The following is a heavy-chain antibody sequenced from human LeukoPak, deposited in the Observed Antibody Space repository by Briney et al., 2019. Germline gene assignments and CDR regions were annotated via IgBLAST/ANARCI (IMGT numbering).Heavy chain of an antibody. CDR3: ARDGGIAAAPRDNWFDP. Sequence: GGSLRLSCAASGFTFSSYEMNWVRQAPGKGLEWVSYISSSGSTIYYADSVKGRFTISRDNDKNSLYLQMNSLRAEDTAVYYCARDGGIAAAPRDNWFDPWGQGTLVTVSS. CDR2: ISSSGSTI. V-gene: IGHV3-48*03. J-gene: IGHJ5*02. CDR1: GFTFSSYE. D-gene: IGHD6-13*01.